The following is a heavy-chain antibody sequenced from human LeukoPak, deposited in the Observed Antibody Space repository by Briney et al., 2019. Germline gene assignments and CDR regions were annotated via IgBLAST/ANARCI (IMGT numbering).Heavy chain of an antibody. CDR1: GGSVSSGSYY. D-gene: IGHD6-13*01. CDR2: IYYSGST. V-gene: IGHV4-61*01. CDR3: ARGGYSSSWFQLGDYYYGMDV. J-gene: IGHJ6*02. Sequence: SETLSLTCTVSGGSVSSGSYYWSWIRQPPGKGLEWIGYIYYSGSTNYNPSLKSRVTISVDTSKNQFSLKLSSVTAADTAVYYCARGGYSSSWFQLGDYYYGMDVWGQGTTVTVSS.